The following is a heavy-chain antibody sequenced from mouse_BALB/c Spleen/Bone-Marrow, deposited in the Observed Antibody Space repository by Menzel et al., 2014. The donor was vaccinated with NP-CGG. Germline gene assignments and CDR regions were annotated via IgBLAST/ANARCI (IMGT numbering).Heavy chain of an antibody. Sequence: EVKLVESGGGLVQPGGSLRLSCATSGFTFTDYYMSWDRQPPGKALEWLGFIRNKANGYTTEYSASVKGRFTISRDNSQSILYLQMNTLRAEDSATYYCARDTGNYVRFAYWGQGTLVTVSA. V-gene: IGHV7-3*02. J-gene: IGHJ3*01. CDR2: IRNKANGYTT. D-gene: IGHD2-1*01. CDR1: GFTFTDYY. CDR3: ARDTGNYVRFAY.